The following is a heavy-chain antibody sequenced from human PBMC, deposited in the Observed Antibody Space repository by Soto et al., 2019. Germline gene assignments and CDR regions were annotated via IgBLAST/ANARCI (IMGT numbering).Heavy chain of an antibody. CDR3: ARGRGYSGHDKYYFDY. J-gene: IGHJ4*02. V-gene: IGHV4-34*01. CDR1: GGSFSGYY. CDR2: INHSGST. Sequence: PSETLSLTCAVYGGSFSGYYWSWIRQPPGKGLEWIGEINHSGSTNYNPSLKSRVTISVDTSKNQFSLKLSSVTAADTAVYYCARGRGYSGHDKYYFDYWGQGTLVTVSS. D-gene: IGHD5-12*01.